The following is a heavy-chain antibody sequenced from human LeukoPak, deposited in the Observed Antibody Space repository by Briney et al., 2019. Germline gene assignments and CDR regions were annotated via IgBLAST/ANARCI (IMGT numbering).Heavy chain of an antibody. D-gene: IGHD1-14*01. J-gene: IGHJ3*02. V-gene: IGHV6-1*01. CDR3: ARFRKNDAFDT. Sequence: SQTLSLTCAISGDSVSNNRATWIWIRQSPSRGLELLGRTYSRSKWYSDYAVSVKSRITIHPDTSKNHFSLHLNSVTPEDTAVYYCARFRKNDAFDTWGQGTMVTVSS. CDR2: TYSRSKWYS. CDR1: GDSVSNNRAT.